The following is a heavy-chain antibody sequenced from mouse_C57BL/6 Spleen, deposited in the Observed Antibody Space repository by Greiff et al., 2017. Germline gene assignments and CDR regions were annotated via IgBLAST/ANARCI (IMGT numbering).Heavy chain of an antibody. D-gene: IGHD3-3*01. J-gene: IGHJ2*01. CDR1: GYAFSSSW. Sequence: VQLQQSGPELVKPGASVKISCKASGYAFSSSWMNWVKQRPGKGLEWIGRIYPGDGDTNYNGKFKGKATLTADKSSSTAYMQLSSLTSEDSAVYCCARRGTRGYFDYWGQGTTLTVSS. CDR3: ARRGTRGYFDY. V-gene: IGHV1-82*01. CDR2: IYPGDGDT.